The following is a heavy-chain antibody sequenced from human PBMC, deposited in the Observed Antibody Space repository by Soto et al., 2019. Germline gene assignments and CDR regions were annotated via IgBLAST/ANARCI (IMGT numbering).Heavy chain of an antibody. CDR2: IDPSDSQT. CDR3: ARQIYDSDNGPNFQYYFDS. V-gene: IGHV5-10-1*01. CDR1: GYSFAGYW. D-gene: IGHD3-22*01. J-gene: IGHJ4*02. Sequence: GESLKISCKGSGYSFAGYWITWVRQKPGKGLEWMGRIDPSDSQTYYSPSFRGHVTISVTKSITTVFLQWSSLRASDTAMYYCARQIYDSDNGPNFQYYFDSWGQGTPVTVS.